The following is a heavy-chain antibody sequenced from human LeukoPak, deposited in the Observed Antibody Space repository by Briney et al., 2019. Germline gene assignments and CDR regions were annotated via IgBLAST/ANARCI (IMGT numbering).Heavy chain of an antibody. CDR1: GGSISSGGYY. D-gene: IGHD2-2*01. CDR2: IYYSGST. V-gene: IGHV4-31*03. CDR3: AREVYCSSTSCYRYNWFDP. J-gene: IGHJ5*02. Sequence: SQTLSLTCTVSGGSISSGGYYWSWIRQHPGRGLEWIGYIYYSGSTYYNPSLKSRVTISVDTSKNQFSLKLSSVTAADTAVYYCAREVYCSSTSCYRYNWFDPWGQGTLVTVSS.